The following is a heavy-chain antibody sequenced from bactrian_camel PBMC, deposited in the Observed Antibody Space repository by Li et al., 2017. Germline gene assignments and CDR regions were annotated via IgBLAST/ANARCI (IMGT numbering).Heavy chain of an antibody. CDR3: TRDGSTWLRAEYQD. J-gene: IGHJ4*01. D-gene: IGHD6*01. CDR1: GSPFSNYA. Sequence: DVQLVESGGGLVQPGGSLRLSCEASGSPFSNYAMYWVRQAPGKGLEWVSTINNSGGTTYSADSVKGRFTISRDNAKNTVYLQMNSLKSEDTALYYCTRDGSTWLRAEYQDWGQGTQVT. V-gene: IGHV3S40*01. CDR2: INNSGGTT.